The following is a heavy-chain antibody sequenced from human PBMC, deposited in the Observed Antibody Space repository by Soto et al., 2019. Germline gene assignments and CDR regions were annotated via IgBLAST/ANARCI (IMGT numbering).Heavy chain of an antibody. V-gene: IGHV4-34*01. CDR3: ARYLGLVRVYFDY. D-gene: IGHD6-19*01. Sequence: SETLSLTCAVYGGSFSGYYWSWIRQPPGKGLEWIGEINHSGSTNYNPSLKSRVTISVDTSKNQFSLKLSSVTAADTAVYYCARYLGLVRVYFDYWGQGTLVTVSS. CDR1: GGSFSGYY. CDR2: INHSGST. J-gene: IGHJ4*02.